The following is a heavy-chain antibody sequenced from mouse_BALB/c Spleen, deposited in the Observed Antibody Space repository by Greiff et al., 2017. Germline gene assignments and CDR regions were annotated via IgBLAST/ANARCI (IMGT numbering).Heavy chain of an antibody. CDR3: AREKIYYGNYAWFAY. CDR1: GYSITSGYY. CDR2: ISYDGSN. J-gene: IGHJ3*01. V-gene: IGHV3-6*02. Sequence: EVKLVESGPGLVKPSQSLSLTCSVTGYSITSGYYWNWIRQFPGNKLEWMGYISYDGSNNYNPSLKNRISITRDTSKNQFFLKLNSVTTEDTATYYCAREKIYYGNYAWFAYWGQGTLVTVSA. D-gene: IGHD2-1*01.